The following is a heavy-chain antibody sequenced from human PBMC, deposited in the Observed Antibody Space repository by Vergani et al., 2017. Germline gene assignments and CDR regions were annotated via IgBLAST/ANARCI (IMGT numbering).Heavy chain of an antibody. CDR1: GFDFSQAW. J-gene: IGHJ4*02. Sequence: EVRLVESGGGLVKPGGSLRLSCQVSGFDFSQAWMNWVRQSPGKGLEYIGLSKPKTVDGTTHYNAALKGRVTISRDDSKSVLFLEMTNLTPGDTAVYYCWDTNYANSCDFWGQGSLVTVSS. CDR2: SKPKTVDGTT. D-gene: IGHD2-8*01. CDR3: WDTNYANSCDF. V-gene: IGHV3-15*05.